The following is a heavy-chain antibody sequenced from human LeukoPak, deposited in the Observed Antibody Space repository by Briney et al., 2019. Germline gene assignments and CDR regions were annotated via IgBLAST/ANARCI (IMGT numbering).Heavy chain of an antibody. CDR1: GGSFSGYY. V-gene: IGHV4-34*01. CDR3: ARDILATSIAAPYY. J-gene: IGHJ4*02. Sequence: SETLSLTCAVYGGSFSGYYWSWIRQPPGKGLEWIGEINHSGSTNYNPSLKSRVTISVDTSKNQFSLRLSSVNAADTAVYYCARDILATSIAAPYYWGQGTLVTVSS. D-gene: IGHD6-13*01. CDR2: INHSGST.